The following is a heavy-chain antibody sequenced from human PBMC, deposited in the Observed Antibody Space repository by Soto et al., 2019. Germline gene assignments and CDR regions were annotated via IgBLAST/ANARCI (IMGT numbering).Heavy chain of an antibody. CDR1: SGSISVTDVF. CDR3: ARITGRHLDY. D-gene: IGHD1-20*01. CDR2: VDYSGTA. J-gene: IGHJ4*02. Sequence: SETLSLTCTVSSGSISVTDVFWGWVRQPPGKGLEWIGNVDYSGTAYFSPSLATRVTFHVDTSKNQFSLTLYSVTAADTAVYYRARITGRHLDYWGQGILVTVSS. V-gene: IGHV4-39*01.